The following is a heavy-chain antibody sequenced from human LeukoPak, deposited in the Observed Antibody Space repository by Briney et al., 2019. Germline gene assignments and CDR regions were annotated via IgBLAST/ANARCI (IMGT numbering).Heavy chain of an antibody. CDR2: IYSGGST. Sequence: GGFLRLSCAASGFTVSSNYMSWVRQAPGKGLEWVSVIYSGGSTYYADSVKGRFTISRHNSKNTLYLQMNSLRAEDTAVYYCAKGDYYDSSGPLDYWGQGTLVIVSS. CDR1: GFTVSSNY. CDR3: AKGDYYDSSGPLDY. D-gene: IGHD3-22*01. V-gene: IGHV3-53*01. J-gene: IGHJ4*02.